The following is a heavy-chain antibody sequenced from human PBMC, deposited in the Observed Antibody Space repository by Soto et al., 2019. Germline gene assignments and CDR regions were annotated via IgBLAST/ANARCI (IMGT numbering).Heavy chain of an antibody. J-gene: IGHJ3*02. CDR2: INPSGGST. V-gene: IGHV1-46*01. D-gene: IGHD1-26*01. Sequence: QVQLVQSGAEVKKPGASVKVSCKASGYTFTSYYMHWVRQAPGQGLEWMGIINPSGGSTSYAQKFQGRVTMTRDTSTSTVYMELSSLRSEDTAVYYCARIMQHEWVMVGATWDAFDIWGQGTMVTVSS. CDR1: GYTFTSYY. CDR3: ARIMQHEWVMVGATWDAFDI.